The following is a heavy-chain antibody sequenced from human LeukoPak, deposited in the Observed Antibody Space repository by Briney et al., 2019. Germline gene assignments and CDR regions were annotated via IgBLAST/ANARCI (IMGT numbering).Heavy chain of an antibody. CDR1: GFSFISYE. J-gene: IGHJ4*02. V-gene: IGHV3-74*01. Sequence: GGSLRLSCAASGFSFISYEMQWVRQAPGKGLVWASRINTDGARTSYADSVKGRFTISRDNAKNTLYLQMNSLRAEDTAKYYCARELPREVTLDYWGQGTLVTVSS. CDR2: INTDGART. D-gene: IGHD2-21*02. CDR3: ARELPREVTLDY.